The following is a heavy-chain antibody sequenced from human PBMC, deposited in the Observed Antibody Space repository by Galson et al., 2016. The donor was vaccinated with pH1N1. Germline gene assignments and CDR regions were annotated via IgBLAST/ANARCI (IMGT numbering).Heavy chain of an antibody. CDR2: IYWDDDK. Sequence: PALVKPTQTLTLTCTFSGFSLSTSGVGVGWIRQPPGKALEWLAVIYWDDDKRYSPSLKSRLTITKDTSKNQVVLIMTNMDPVDTATYYCANGPYGDYVLYFDPWGQGTLVTVSS. CDR1: GFSLSTSGVG. CDR3: ANGPYGDYVLYFDP. V-gene: IGHV2-5*02. D-gene: IGHD4-17*01. J-gene: IGHJ5*02.